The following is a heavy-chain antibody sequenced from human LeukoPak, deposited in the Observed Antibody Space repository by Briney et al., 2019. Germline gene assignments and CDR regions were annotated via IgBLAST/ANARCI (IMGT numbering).Heavy chain of an antibody. Sequence: GGSLRLSCEASGFTFGSLAMSWVRQAPGKGLEWLSGISASGHYIYYADSVKGRFTISRDNAKNTLYIEVNSLRAEDTAVYYCARDGSWGDYQFYFYMDVWGKGTTVTVSS. J-gene: IGHJ6*03. D-gene: IGHD2-2*01. V-gene: IGHV3-23*01. CDR2: ISASGHYI. CDR1: GFTFGSLA. CDR3: ARDGSWGDYQFYFYMDV.